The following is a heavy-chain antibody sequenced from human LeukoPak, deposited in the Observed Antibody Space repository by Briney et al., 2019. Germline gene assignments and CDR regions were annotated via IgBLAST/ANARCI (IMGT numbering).Heavy chain of an antibody. CDR1: GGSISSGGYY. V-gene: IGHV4-31*03. CDR3: ARGGYCSSTSCYWGYYYYYGMDV. J-gene: IGHJ6*02. Sequence: TSETLSLTCTVSGGSISSGGYYWSWIRQHPGKGLEWIGYIYYSGSTYYNPSLKSRVTISVDTSKNQFSLKLSSVTAADTAVYYCARGGYCSSTSCYWGYYYYYGMDVWGQGTTVTVSS. CDR2: IYYSGST. D-gene: IGHD2-2*01.